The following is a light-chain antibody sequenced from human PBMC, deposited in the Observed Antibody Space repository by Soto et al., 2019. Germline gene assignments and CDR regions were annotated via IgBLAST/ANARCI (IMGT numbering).Light chain of an antibody. CDR1: QSVGSSY. Sequence: EIVLTQSPGTLSLSPGERATLSCRASQSVGSSYLAWYQQKPGQAPRLLIYDASSRATGIPDRFSGGASGTDFTLTISRLEPEDFAVYYCQQYGSSPWTFGQGTRWIS. CDR3: QQYGSSPWT. CDR2: DAS. J-gene: IGKJ1*01. V-gene: IGKV3-20*01.